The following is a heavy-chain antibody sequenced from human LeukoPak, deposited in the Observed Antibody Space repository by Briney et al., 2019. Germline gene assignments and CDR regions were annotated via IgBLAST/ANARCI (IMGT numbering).Heavy chain of an antibody. CDR3: ARGSSSSPDSGFTWFDP. D-gene: IGHD2-2*01. V-gene: IGHV1-2*02. CDR2: INPYTGDT. Sequence: ASVKVSCKASGYTFTGYYIHWVRQAPGQGLEWMGWINPYTGDTNYAQKFQDRVTMTRDTSINTAHMELSTLTSDDTAVYYCARGSSSSPDSGFTWFDPWGQGTLVTVSS. J-gene: IGHJ5*02. CDR1: GYTFTGYY.